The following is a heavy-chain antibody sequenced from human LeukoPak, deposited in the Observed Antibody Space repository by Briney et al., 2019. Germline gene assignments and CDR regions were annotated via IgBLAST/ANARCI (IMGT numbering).Heavy chain of an antibody. V-gene: IGHV5-51*01. CDR2: IYPGDSDT. Sequence: GESLKISCKASGYSFVSHWIVWVRQVPGKGLEWLGIIYPGDSDTRYSPSFQGQVTISADKSISTAYLQWNSLRASDTAMYYCARRPSYDFWSGYYGVDGLDIWGQGTMVTVSS. D-gene: IGHD3-3*01. J-gene: IGHJ3*02. CDR3: ARRPSYDFWSGYYGVDGLDI. CDR1: GYSFVSHW.